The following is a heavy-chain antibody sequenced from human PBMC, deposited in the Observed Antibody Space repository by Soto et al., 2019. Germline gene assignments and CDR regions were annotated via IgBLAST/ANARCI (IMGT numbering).Heavy chain of an antibody. Sequence: QLQLQESGSGLVKPSQTLSLTCAVSGGSISSGGYSWSWIRQPPGKGLEWIGYIYHSGSTYYNPSRKGRVTISVDRSKNQFSLKLSSVTAADTAVYYCARGGDSSGYYTHQFAYWGQGTLVTVSS. CDR3: ARGGDSSGYYTHQFAY. J-gene: IGHJ4*02. V-gene: IGHV4-30-2*01. CDR1: GGSISSGGYS. D-gene: IGHD3-22*01. CDR2: IYHSGST.